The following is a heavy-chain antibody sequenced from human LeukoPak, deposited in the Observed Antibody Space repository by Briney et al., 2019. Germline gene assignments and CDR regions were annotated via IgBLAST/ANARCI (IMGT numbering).Heavy chain of an antibody. V-gene: IGHV3-30*02. J-gene: IGHJ6*03. Sequence: GGSLRLSFAASGFTFSSYGMHWVRQAPGKGLELVAFIRYDGSNKYYADSVKGRFTISRDNSKNTLYLQMNSLRAEDTAVYYCAKAFITMVRGVPHTDYYYYMDVWGKGTTVTVSS. CDR3: AKAFITMVRGVPHTDYYYYMDV. CDR2: IRYDGSNK. CDR1: GFTFSSYG. D-gene: IGHD3-10*01.